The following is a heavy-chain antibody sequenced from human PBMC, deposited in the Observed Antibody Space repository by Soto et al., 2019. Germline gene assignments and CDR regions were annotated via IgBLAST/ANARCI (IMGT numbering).Heavy chain of an antibody. V-gene: IGHV4-31*03. CDR2: IYYSGST. D-gene: IGHD2-21*02. CDR3: AREMRASGGNSSSFHYFDY. J-gene: IGHJ4*02. Sequence: QVQLQESGPGLVKPSQTLSLTCTVSGGSISSGGYYWSWIRQHPGKGLEWIGYIYYSGSTYYNPYLTSRVTISVDTSKNQFSLKLSSVTAADTAVYYCAREMRASGGNSSSFHYFDYWGQGTLVTVSS. CDR1: GGSISSGGYY.